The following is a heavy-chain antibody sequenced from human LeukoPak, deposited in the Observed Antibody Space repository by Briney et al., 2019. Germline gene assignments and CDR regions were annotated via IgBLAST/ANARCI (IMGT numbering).Heavy chain of an antibody. J-gene: IGHJ5*02. V-gene: IGHV3-74*01. CDR3: AMTNWFDP. CDR2: INSGGSIT. Sequence: GGSLRLSCVASGFDFSDYWMHWARQAPGKGLVWVSRINSGGSITNYADSVTGRFTISRDNAKNTLYLQMNSLRVEDTAVYYCAMTNWFDPWGQGTLVSVSS. CDR1: GFDFSDYW.